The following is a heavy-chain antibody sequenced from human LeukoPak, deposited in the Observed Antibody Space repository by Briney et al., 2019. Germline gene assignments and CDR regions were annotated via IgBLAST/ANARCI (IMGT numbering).Heavy chain of an antibody. D-gene: IGHD3-10*01. CDR1: GYTFTGYY. J-gene: IGHJ5*02. Sequence: ASVKVSCKASGYTFTGYYMHWVRQAPGRGLEWMGWINPNSGGTNYAQKFQGRVTMTRDTSISTAYMELSRLRSDDTAVYYCARDGPRDYYGSGSYFRFDPWGQGTLVTVSS. CDR2: INPNSGGT. CDR3: ARDGPRDYYGSGSYFRFDP. V-gene: IGHV1-2*02.